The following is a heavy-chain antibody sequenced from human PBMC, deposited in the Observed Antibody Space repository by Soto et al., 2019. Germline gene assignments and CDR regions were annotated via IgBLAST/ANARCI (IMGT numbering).Heavy chain of an antibody. D-gene: IGHD2-2*01. CDR2: INHYGST. J-gene: IGHJ5*02. Sequence: PSETLSLTCAVYGGSFSSYYWSWIRQPPGKGLEWIGQINHYGSTDYNPSLKSRVTIPVDTSKNHFSLRLSSVTAADTAMYYCATHCSSTSCYYTFDPWGQGTLVTVSS. V-gene: IGHV4-34*01. CDR1: GGSFSSYY. CDR3: ATHCSSTSCYYTFDP.